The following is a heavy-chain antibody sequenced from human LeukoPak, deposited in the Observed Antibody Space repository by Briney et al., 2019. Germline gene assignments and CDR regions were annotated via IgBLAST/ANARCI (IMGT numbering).Heavy chain of an antibody. J-gene: IGHJ4*02. CDR3: ATAVAGTPLFDY. Sequence: ASVKVSCKVSGYTLTELSMHWVRQAPGKGLEWMGGFDPEDGETIYAQKFQGRVTMTEDTSTDTAYMELSSLRSEDTAVYYCATAVAGTPLFDYWGQGTLVTVSS. V-gene: IGHV1-24*01. D-gene: IGHD6-19*01. CDR1: GYTLTELS. CDR2: FDPEDGET.